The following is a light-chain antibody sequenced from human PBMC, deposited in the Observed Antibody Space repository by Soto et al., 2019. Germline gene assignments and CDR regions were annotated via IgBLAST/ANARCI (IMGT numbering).Light chain of an antibody. CDR1: RSVGTY. CDR3: QQCNDWPRT. J-gene: IGKJ1*01. V-gene: IGKV3-15*01. CDR2: GAS. Sequence: EIVMTQSPATLSVSPGERATLSCRASRSVGTYLAWDQQKPAQAPRLLIYGASTRAAGISPRFSGGGSGTEFTLTISSLQSEDFAVYYCQQCNDWPRTFGQGTKVGIK.